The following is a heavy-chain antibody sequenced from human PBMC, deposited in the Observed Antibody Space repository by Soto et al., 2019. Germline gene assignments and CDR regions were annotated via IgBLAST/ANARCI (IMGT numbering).Heavy chain of an antibody. CDR3: ARELPQRQGRNMVV. CDR1: GGSMTSGDQY. D-gene: IGHD1-1*01. CDR2: INHRGSL. Sequence: SETLSLTCTVTGGSMTSGDQYWTWIRHRPGEGLEWFGYINHRGSLYYNPSLKSRVSMSVDTSKNQFSVNLSSVTAADTAVYYCARELPQRQGRNMVVWDQGTTLTVSS. V-gene: IGHV4-31*03. J-gene: IGHJ6*02.